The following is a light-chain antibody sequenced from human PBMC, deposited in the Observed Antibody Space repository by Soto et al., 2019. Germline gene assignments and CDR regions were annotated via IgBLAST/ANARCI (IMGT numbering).Light chain of an antibody. CDR3: HQRQSWPRT. J-gene: IGKJ1*01. Sequence: EIVITKSPATLSAFPGDRVNLYCRASQYINTRLAWYQHRPGQAPRLLIYQTSIRAAGIPARFSASGTGTDFTLTISDVQPEDFAVYYCHQRQSWPRTFGQGTKVAIK. CDR2: QTS. CDR1: QYINTR. V-gene: IGKV3-11*01.